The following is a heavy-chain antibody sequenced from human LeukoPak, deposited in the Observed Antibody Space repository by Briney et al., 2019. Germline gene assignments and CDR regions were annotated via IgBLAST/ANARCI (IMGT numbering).Heavy chain of an antibody. Sequence: GGSLRLSCAASGFSFSSYEMNWVRQAPGKGLEWVSNISSSGSNIHYADSVRGRFTISRDNAENSLYLQMNSLRAEDTAVYYCARDHALYCSSTSCYPSAEYYFDYWGQGTLVTVSS. CDR1: GFSFSSYE. V-gene: IGHV3-48*03. CDR2: ISSSGSNI. J-gene: IGHJ4*02. CDR3: ARDHALYCSSTSCYPSAEYYFDY. D-gene: IGHD2-2*01.